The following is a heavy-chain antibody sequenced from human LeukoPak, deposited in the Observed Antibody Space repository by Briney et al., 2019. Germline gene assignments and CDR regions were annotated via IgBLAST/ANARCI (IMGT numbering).Heavy chain of an antibody. J-gene: IGHJ4*02. CDR1: GFTFSSYA. Sequence: GGSLRLSCAASGFTFSSYAMSWVRQAPGKGLEWVSAISGSGGSTYYADSVKGRSTISRDNSKNTLYLQMNSLRAEDTAVYYCAKDSGDYYDSSGPGFDYWGQGTLVTVSS. V-gene: IGHV3-23*01. CDR2: ISGSGGST. D-gene: IGHD3-22*01. CDR3: AKDSGDYYDSSGPGFDY.